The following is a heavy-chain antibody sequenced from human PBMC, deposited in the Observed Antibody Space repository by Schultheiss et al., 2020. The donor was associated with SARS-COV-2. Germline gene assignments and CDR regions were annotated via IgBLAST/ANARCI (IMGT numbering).Heavy chain of an antibody. J-gene: IGHJ4*02. CDR3: TTASDRDYGDPDY. CDR1: GFTFSSYS. CDR2: IKSKTDGGTT. V-gene: IGHV3-15*01. Sequence: GESLKISCAASGFTFSSYSMNWVRQAPGKGLEWVGRIKSKTDGGTTDYAAPVKGRFTISRDDSKNTLYLQMNSLKTEDTAVYYCTTASDRDYGDPDYWGQGTLVTVSS. D-gene: IGHD4-17*01.